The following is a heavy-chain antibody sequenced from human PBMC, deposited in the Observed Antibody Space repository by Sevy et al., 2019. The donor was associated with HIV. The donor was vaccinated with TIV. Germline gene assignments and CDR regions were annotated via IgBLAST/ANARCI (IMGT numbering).Heavy chain of an antibody. V-gene: IGHV3-33*08. Sequence: GGSLRLSCAASGFTFSSYAMSWVRQAPGKGLEWVAVIWFDGSNTYYADSVKGRFTISRDIAKNTLHLQMNSLRAEDTAVYYCARDLEFYDYGDYGPAFMPDYWGQGTPVTVSS. D-gene: IGHD4-17*01. CDR1: GFTFSSYA. CDR2: IWFDGSNT. CDR3: ARDLEFYDYGDYGPAFMPDY. J-gene: IGHJ4*02.